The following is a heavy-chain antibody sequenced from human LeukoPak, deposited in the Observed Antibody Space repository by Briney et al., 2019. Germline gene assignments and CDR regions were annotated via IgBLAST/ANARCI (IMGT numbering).Heavy chain of an antibody. CDR2: IKQDGSER. CDR1: GFIFSNYG. Sequence: PGGSLRLSCAASGFIFSNYGMSWVRQAPGKGLEWVANIKQDGSERYYVDSVKGRFTISRDNAKNSLSLQMNSLRAEDTAVYYCARLSTATAGSDYWGQGTLVTVSS. D-gene: IGHD6-13*01. J-gene: IGHJ4*02. V-gene: IGHV3-7*01. CDR3: ARLSTATAGSDY.